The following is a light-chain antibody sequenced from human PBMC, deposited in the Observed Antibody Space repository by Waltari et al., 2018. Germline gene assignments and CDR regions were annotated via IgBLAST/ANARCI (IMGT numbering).Light chain of an antibody. Sequence: QSALTQPASVSGSPGQSITISCVGTSNDVGGYNFVSWSQQHPGKVPKPMIYDVSKRPSGISYRFSGSKSGNTASLTISGLQAEDEADYYCCSYVGGGTLVFGGGTSVTVL. CDR2: DVS. V-gene: IGLV2-23*02. CDR3: CSYVGGGTLV. J-gene: IGLJ2*01. CDR1: SNDVGGYNF.